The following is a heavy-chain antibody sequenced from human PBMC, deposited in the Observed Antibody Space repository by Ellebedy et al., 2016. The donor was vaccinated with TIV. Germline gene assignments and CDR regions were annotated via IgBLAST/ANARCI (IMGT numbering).Heavy chain of an antibody. V-gene: IGHV3-23*01. Sequence: GGSLRLSXAASGFSFSIYAMSWVRQAPGKGLGWVSSITGSGGSTYYADSVKGRFTISRDNSKNTLYLQMNSLRVEDTAIYYCAKDPPSFGDYPAFDNWGQGTLVAVSS. CDR3: AKDPPSFGDYPAFDN. J-gene: IGHJ4*02. CDR1: GFSFSIYA. CDR2: ITGSGGST. D-gene: IGHD4-17*01.